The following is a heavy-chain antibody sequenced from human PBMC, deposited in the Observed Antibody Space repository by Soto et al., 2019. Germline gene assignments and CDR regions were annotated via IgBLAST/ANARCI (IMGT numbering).Heavy chain of an antibody. V-gene: IGHV4-59*01. D-gene: IGHD2-15*01. CDR3: ARESGGGSRDFDY. Sequence: SETLSLTCTVSGGSISSYYWSWIRQPPGKGLEWIGYIYYSGSTDYNPSLKSRVTISVDTSKNQFSLKLSSVTAADTAVYYCARESGGGSRDFDYWGQGTLVTVSS. CDR1: GGSISSYY. CDR2: IYYSGST. J-gene: IGHJ4*02.